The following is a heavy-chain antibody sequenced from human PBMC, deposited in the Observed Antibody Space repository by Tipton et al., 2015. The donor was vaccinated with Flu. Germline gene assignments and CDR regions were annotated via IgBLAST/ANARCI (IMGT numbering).Heavy chain of an antibody. CDR2: IYDGDDT. CDR3: AKDPGEVVGEYFQH. CDR1: GFTVSRHY. D-gene: IGHD2-21*01. V-gene: IGHV3-66*02. J-gene: IGHJ1*01. Sequence: SLRLSCAVSGFTVSRHYMNWVRQAPGKGLEWVSVIYDGDDTYYADSVKGRFTISRDKSKNTLYLQMNRLRSEDTAVYYCAKDPGEVVGEYFQHWGQGTLVTVSS.